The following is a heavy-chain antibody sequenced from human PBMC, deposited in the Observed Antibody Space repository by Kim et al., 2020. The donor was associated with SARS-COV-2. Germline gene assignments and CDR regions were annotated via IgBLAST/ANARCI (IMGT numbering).Heavy chain of an antibody. D-gene: IGHD3-22*01. V-gene: IGHV1-46*01. CDR3: ARDERHYYDSSGSFDY. Sequence: ASVKVSCKASGYTFTSYYMHWVRQAPGQGLEWMGIINPSGGSTSYAQKFQGRVTMTRDTSTSTVYMELSSLRSEDTAVYYCARDERHYYDSSGSFDYWGQGTLVTVSS. CDR1: GYTFTSYY. CDR2: INPSGGST. J-gene: IGHJ4*02.